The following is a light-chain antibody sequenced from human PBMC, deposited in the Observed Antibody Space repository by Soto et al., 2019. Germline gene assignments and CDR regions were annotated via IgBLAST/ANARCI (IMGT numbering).Light chain of an antibody. V-gene: IGKV3-15*01. Sequence: EIVMTQSPATLSVSPGERATLSCRASQSVSSNLAWYQQKPGQAPRLLIYGASTGATGIPARFSGSGSGTEFTLTISRLQSEDLAVYYCQQYNNWPQTFGQGTKVEIK. J-gene: IGKJ1*01. CDR2: GAS. CDR1: QSVSSN. CDR3: QQYNNWPQT.